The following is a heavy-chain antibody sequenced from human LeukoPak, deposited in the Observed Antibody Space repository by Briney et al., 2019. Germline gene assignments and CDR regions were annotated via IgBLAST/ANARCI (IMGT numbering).Heavy chain of an antibody. CDR3: ARGGYSSGWSGDEKHAFDI. D-gene: IGHD6-19*01. CDR1: GYSISSGYY. J-gene: IGHJ3*02. CDR2: IYHSGNT. V-gene: IGHV4-38-2*02. Sequence: PSETLSLTCTVSGYSISSGYYWGWIRQPPGKGLEWIGSIYHSGNTYYNPSLKSRVTISVDTSKNQFSLKLSSVTAADTAVYYCARGGYSSGWSGDEKHAFDIWGQGTMVTVSS.